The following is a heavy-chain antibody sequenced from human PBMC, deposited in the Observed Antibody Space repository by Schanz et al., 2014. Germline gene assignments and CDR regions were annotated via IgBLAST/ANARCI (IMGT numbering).Heavy chain of an antibody. CDR1: GFTLSSYA. D-gene: IGHD3-9*01. Sequence: EVQLLESGGGLVQPGGSLRLSCAAYGFTLSSYAMHWVRQAPGKGLEWVSALSGSGGSTYYADSVKGRFTISRDNSKNPLYLQMNSLRAEDTAVFYCAKQIHYDILTVTRNWGQGTLVTVSS. CDR2: LSGSGGST. V-gene: IGHV3-23*01. J-gene: IGHJ4*02. CDR3: AKQIHYDILTVTRN.